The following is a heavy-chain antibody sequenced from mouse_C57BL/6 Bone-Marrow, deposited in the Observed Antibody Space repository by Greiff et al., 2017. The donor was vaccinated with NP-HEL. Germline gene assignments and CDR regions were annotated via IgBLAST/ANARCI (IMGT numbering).Heavy chain of an antibody. D-gene: IGHD1-1*02. CDR1: GYTFTNYF. V-gene: IGHV1-79*01. CDR3: AREEDGSYASCAMDD. Sequence: QVQLQQSGAELVKPGASVKLSCKASGYTFTNYFINWVKEGPGHGLEWIGWISPEYGYTYYNQKFKGKATFTADTSSSTAYMELSSLTSEDSAVFFCAREEDGSYASCAMDDWGQGTSVTVSS. J-gene: IGHJ4*01. CDR2: ISPEYGYT.